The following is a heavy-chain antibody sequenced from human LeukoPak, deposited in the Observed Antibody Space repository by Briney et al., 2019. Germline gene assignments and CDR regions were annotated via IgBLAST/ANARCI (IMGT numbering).Heavy chain of an antibody. CDR2: ISYDGSNK. CDR1: GFTFSSYA. D-gene: IGHD2-15*01. J-gene: IGHJ6*02. Sequence: PGGSLRLSCAASGFTFSSYAMHWVRQAPGKGLEWVAVISYDGSNKYYADSVKGRFTISRDNSKNTLYLQMNSLRAEDTAVYYGATGYCRGGSCYSAYYYGMDVWGQGTTVTVSS. CDR3: ATGYCRGGSCYSAYYYGMDV. V-gene: IGHV3-30-3*01.